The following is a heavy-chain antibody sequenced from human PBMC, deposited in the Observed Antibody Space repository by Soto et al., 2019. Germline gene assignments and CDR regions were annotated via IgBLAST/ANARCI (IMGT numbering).Heavy chain of an antibody. J-gene: IGHJ6*03. CDR3: ASRVPWPNLTKGVGCKRLLGMDG. Sequence: SETLSLTCTVSGGSILSSSYYWGWIRRPPRKGLEWIGSIYYSGSTYYNPSLKSRVTISVDTSKNQFSLKLSSVTAADTAVYYRASRVPWPNLTKGVGCKRLLGMDGWGKGTTVTVSS. CDR2: IYYSGST. V-gene: IGHV4-39*01. CDR1: GGSILSSSYY. D-gene: IGHD2-8*01.